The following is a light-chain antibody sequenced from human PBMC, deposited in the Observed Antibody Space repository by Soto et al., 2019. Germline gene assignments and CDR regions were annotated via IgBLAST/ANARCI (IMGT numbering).Light chain of an antibody. CDR3: QQTNSFPRT. CDR2: AAS. J-gene: IGKJ1*01. Sequence: DIQMTQSPSSVSASVGDRVTITCRASQDISSWLAWYQQKPGKAPNLLIYAASSLQSGVPSRFSGSGSGTDFTLTINSLQPEDIATYYCQQTNSFPRTFGQGTKVE. V-gene: IGKV1-12*01. CDR1: QDISSW.